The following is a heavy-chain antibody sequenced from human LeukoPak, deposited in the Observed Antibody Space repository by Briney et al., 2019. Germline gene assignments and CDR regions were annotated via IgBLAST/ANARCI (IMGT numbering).Heavy chain of an antibody. Sequence: PGRSLRLSCAATGFTFSSFSMHWVRQAPGKGLEWVAVTSYDGSNKCYADSVKGRFTISRDNSKNTLYLQMNSLRTEDTAVYYCAKGRVGANGYYYYGMDVWGQGTTVTVSS. J-gene: IGHJ6*02. D-gene: IGHD1-26*01. CDR3: AKGRVGANGYYYYGMDV. V-gene: IGHV3-30*18. CDR1: GFTFSSFS. CDR2: TSYDGSNK.